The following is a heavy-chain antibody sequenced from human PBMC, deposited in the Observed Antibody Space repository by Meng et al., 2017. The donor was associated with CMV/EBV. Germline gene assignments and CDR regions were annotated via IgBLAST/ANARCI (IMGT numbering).Heavy chain of an antibody. CDR1: GYSIRSSNW. J-gene: IGHJ5*02. V-gene: IGHV4-28*01. Sequence: SGYSIRSSNWWGWIRQPPGKGMEWIGYIYYSGSTDYNPSLKSRVTMSVDTSKNQFSLKLSSVTAVDTAVYYCARLGSSSSWVLGWFDPWGQGTLVTVSS. CDR2: IYYSGST. CDR3: ARLGSSSSWVLGWFDP. D-gene: IGHD6-6*01.